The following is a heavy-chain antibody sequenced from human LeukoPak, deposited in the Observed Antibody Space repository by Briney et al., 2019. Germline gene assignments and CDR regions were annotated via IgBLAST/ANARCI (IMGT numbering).Heavy chain of an antibody. CDR2: ISSSSII. Sequence: GGSLRLSCAASGLTFSSHWMHWVRQAPGKGLEWISYISSSSIIYYADSVKGRFTISRDNAQNSLYLQMNSLRAEDTAVYYCARANYGGNPRYFQHWGQGTLVTVSS. D-gene: IGHD4-17*01. CDR3: ARANYGGNPRYFQH. J-gene: IGHJ1*01. V-gene: IGHV3-48*04. CDR1: GLTFSSHW.